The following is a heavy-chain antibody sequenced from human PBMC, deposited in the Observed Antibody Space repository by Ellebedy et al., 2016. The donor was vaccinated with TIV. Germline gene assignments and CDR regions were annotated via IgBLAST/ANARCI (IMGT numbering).Heavy chain of an antibody. Sequence: GGSLRLSCAASGFTVSYTYMSWVRQAPGKGLEWVSVIQTGGDTYYADSVKGRFPISRDSSKNTLYLQMNSLRAEDTAVYYCARRISGTYGDDAMDIWGQGTMVTVSS. CDR3: ARRISGTYGDDAMDI. V-gene: IGHV3-53*01. CDR1: GFTVSYTY. D-gene: IGHD1-20*01. CDR2: IQTGGDT. J-gene: IGHJ3*02.